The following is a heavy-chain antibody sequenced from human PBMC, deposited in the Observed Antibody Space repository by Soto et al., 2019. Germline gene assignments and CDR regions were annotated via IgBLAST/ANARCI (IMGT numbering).Heavy chain of an antibody. V-gene: IGHV1-18*01. CDR1: GYNFLNFG. Sequence: QIQLVQSGAEVKKPGASVKVSCKASGYNFLNFGVSWVRQAPGQGLEWMGWVSPKSGNTDYARKVQGRVTMTTDTSSTTAYMELRGLRSHDTADYYCARGRTVSSIGPLLVWGQGTLVSVSS. J-gene: IGHJ1*01. CDR2: VSPKSGNT. CDR3: ARGRTVSSIGPLLV. D-gene: IGHD1-1*01.